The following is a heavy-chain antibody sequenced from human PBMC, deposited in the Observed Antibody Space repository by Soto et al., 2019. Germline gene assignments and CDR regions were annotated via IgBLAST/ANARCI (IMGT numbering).Heavy chain of an antibody. D-gene: IGHD3-3*01. CDR1: GFSLTTSGVG. CDR2: IYWDDDK. Sequence: QITLNESGPTQVKPRQTLTLTCTFSGFSLTTSGVGVGWIRQSPGKAPEWLALIYWDDDKRYSPSRKSRLTITKDTSKNPVVLTMADLDPVDTATYYCAHRVLRTVFGLVTTTAIYFHFWGQGTPVAVSS. J-gene: IGHJ4*02. V-gene: IGHV2-5*02. CDR3: AHRVLRTVFGLVTTTAIYFHF.